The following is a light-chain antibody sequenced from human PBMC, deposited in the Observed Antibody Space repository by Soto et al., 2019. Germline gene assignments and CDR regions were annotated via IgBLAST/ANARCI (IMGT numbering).Light chain of an antibody. J-gene: IGKJ4*01. V-gene: IGKV1-39*01. CDR3: QQGYSTPIT. CDR1: QSIISY. Sequence: DIQMTQSPSSLSASVGDRVTITCRASQSIISYLNWYQQKPGKAPKLLIYTASNLQSGVSSRFSGSGSGTDFTLTISSLQPEDFATYYCQQGYSTPITCGGGTKVDI. CDR2: TAS.